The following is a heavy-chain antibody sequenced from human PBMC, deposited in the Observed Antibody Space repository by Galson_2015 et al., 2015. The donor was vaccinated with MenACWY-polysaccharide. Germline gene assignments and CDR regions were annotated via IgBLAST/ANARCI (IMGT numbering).Heavy chain of an antibody. J-gene: IGHJ4*02. V-gene: IGHV7-4-1*02. Sequence: SVKVSCKASGYTFTTYAMNWVRQAPGQGLEWMGGINTNTGNPTYAQGFTGRFVFSLDASVSTAYLQISSLKAEDTAVHYCARDPKQKPTTVPTGRFDYWGQGTLVTVSS. CDR1: GYTFTTYA. CDR2: INTNTGNP. D-gene: IGHD4-17*01. CDR3: ARDPKQKPTTVPTGRFDY.